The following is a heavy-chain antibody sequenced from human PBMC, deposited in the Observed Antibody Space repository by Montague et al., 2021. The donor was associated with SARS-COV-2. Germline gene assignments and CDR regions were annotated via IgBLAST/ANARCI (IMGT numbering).Heavy chain of an antibody. V-gene: IGHV3-7*01. D-gene: IGHD3-22*01. CDR3: ARDFQSDSGGYYYYGMDV. J-gene: IGHJ6*02. Sequence: SLRLSCAASGFTFSSYWMSWVRQAPGKGLEWVANIKQDGSEKYYVDSVKGRFTISRDNAKNSLYLQMNSLRAEDTAVYYCARDFQSDSGGYYYYGMDVWGQGTTVTVSS. CDR1: GFTFSSYW. CDR2: IKQDGSEK.